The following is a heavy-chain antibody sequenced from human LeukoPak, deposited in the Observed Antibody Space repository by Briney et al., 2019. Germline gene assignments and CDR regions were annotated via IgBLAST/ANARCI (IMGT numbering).Heavy chain of an antibody. V-gene: IGHV3-43D*03. CDR3: AKGTSSWHEFDY. J-gene: IGHJ4*02. CDR2: ISWDGGST. D-gene: IGHD6-13*01. CDR1: GFTFDDYA. Sequence: SGGSLRLSCAASGFTFDDYAMHWVRQAPGKGLEWVSLISWDGGSTYYADSVKGRFSISRDNSKKSLYLHMNSLRAEDTALYYCAKGTSSWHEFDYWGQGTLVTVSS.